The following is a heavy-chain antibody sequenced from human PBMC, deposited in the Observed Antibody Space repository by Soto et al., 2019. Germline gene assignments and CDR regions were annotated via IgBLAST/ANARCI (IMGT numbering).Heavy chain of an antibody. V-gene: IGHV4-31*03. Sequence: SETLSLTCNVSVGAISSGGYHWSWIRHYPGKGLEWIGHTFHSGSTNYNPSLQNRLTISVDTSKNQFSLHLTSVTAADTAMYYCTRSPHNDPKVSYHGMDVWGQGTTVTVSS. D-gene: IGHD3-16*01. CDR2: TFHSGST. CDR3: TRSPHNDPKVSYHGMDV. J-gene: IGHJ6*02. CDR1: VGAISSGGYH.